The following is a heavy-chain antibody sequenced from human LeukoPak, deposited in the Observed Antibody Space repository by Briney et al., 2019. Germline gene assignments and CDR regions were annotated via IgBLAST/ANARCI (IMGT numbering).Heavy chain of an antibody. V-gene: IGHV5-51*01. J-gene: IGHJ4*02. CDR1: GYSFTSYW. D-gene: IGHD2-2*01. CDR2: IYPGDSDT. Sequence: GESLKISCKGSGYSFTSYWIGWVRQMPGKGLEGMGIIYPGDSDTRHSPSFQGQVTISADKYISTAYLQWSSLKASDAAMYYCARRQAAAVYIDYWGQGTLVTVSS. CDR3: ARRQAAAVYIDY.